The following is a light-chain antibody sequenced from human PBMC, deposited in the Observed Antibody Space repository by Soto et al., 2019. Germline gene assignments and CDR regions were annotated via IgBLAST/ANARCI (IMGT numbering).Light chain of an antibody. CDR2: GAS. J-gene: IGKJ1*01. CDR1: QSVSIN. V-gene: IGKV3-15*01. CDR3: QQYYNWPRT. Sequence: DIVLKQSPATLSVSPGERATLSCRASQSVSINVAWYQQKPGQSPRLLIYGASTRATGIPASFSGSGSGTEFTLTISSLQSEDFAIYYCQQYYNWPRTFGQGTKVDIK.